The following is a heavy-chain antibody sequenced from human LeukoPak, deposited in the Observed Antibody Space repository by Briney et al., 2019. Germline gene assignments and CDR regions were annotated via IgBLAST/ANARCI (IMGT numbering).Heavy chain of an antibody. CDR3: ARDLTVVTPTTLIPAVPFDY. D-gene: IGHD4-23*01. Sequence: KPSETLSLTCTVSGYSISSGYYWGWIRQPPGKGLEWIGSMYHSGSTYYNPSLRSRVTISVDTSKNQFSLKLSSVTAADTAVYYCARDLTVVTPTTLIPAVPFDYWGQGTLVTVSS. CDR1: GYSISSGYY. V-gene: IGHV4-38-2*02. CDR2: MYHSGST. J-gene: IGHJ4*02.